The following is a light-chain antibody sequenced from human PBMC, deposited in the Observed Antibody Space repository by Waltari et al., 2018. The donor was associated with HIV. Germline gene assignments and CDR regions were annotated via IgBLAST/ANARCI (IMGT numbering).Light chain of an antibody. CDR3: QVWDNNVV. CDR2: KDS. V-gene: IGLV3-9*01. Sequence: YELTQPLSVSVALGLTAQITCGGKNTGTKDVHWYQKRPGQAPVLVMFKDSNRPSGIPERFSGSKSRNTAALTISGVQVEDEADYFCQVWDNNVVFGGGTKLTVL. CDR1: NTGTKD. J-gene: IGLJ3*02.